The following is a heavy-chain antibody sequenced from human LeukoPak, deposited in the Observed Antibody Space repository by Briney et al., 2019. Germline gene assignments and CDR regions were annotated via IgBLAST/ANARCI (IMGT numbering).Heavy chain of an antibody. CDR3: AADSDTVTRPDYYYYGMDV. V-gene: IGHV1-58*01. CDR1: GFTFTSSA. J-gene: IGHJ6*04. CDR2: IVVGSGNT. Sequence: SVKVSCKASGFTFTSSAVQWVRQARGQRLEWIGWIVVGSGNTNYAQKFQERVTITGDMSTSTAYMELSSLRSEDTAVYYCAADSDTVTRPDYYYYGMDVWGKGTTVTVSS. D-gene: IGHD4-17*01.